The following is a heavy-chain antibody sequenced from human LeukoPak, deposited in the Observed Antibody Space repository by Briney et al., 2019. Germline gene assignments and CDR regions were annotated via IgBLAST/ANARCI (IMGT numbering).Heavy chain of an antibody. CDR3: ARAPPDAYRSSWPYYFDY. CDR2: ISYDGSNK. Sequence: PGGSLRLSCAASGFTFSSYAMHWVRQAPGKGLEWVAVISYDGSNKYYADSVKGRFTISRDNSKNTLYLQMNSLRAEDTAVYYCARAPPDAYRSSWPYYFDYWGQGTLVTVSS. D-gene: IGHD6-13*01. J-gene: IGHJ4*02. CDR1: GFTFSSYA. V-gene: IGHV3-30*04.